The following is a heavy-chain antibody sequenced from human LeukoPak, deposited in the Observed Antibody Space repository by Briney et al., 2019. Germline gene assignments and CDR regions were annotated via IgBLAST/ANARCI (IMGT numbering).Heavy chain of an antibody. J-gene: IGHJ4*02. CDR1: GGSISSGGYS. V-gene: IGHV4-30-2*01. CDR2: IYHSGST. Sequence: SETLSLTCAVSGGSISSGGYSWSWIRQPPGKGLEWIGCIYHSGSTYYNPSLKSRVTISVDRSKNQFSLKLSSVTAADTAVYYCAREVVGATTFLDYWGQGTLVTVSS. CDR3: AREVVGATTFLDY. D-gene: IGHD1-26*01.